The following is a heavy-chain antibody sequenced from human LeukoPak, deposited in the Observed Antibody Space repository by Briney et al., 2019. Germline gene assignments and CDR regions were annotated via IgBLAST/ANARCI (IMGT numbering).Heavy chain of an antibody. CDR1: GFAFSSYW. V-gene: IGHV3-7*01. D-gene: IGHD1-26*01. J-gene: IGHJ4*02. Sequence: GGSLRLSCVASGFAFSSYWMTWVRQAPGKGLEWVANIRQDGGEEYYVDSVKGRFTISRDNAKNSLFLQMNSLRVEDTAVYYGARLGGSYYTYWGQGTLVTVSS. CDR3: ARLGGSYYTY. CDR2: IRQDGGEE.